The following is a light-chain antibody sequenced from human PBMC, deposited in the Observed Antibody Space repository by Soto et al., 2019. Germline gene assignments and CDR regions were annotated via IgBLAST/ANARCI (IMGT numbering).Light chain of an antibody. CDR2: AAY. V-gene: IGKV1-9*01. J-gene: IGKJ4*01. CDR1: QGINSY. Sequence: IQLTQSPSSLSASIGDRVTITCRASQGINSYLAWYKQKPGKAPELLIDAAYTLQSGVPSRFSGSGSGKDFNLTISSLQPEDFATYYCQQLTRYPLYFGGGTKVEIK. CDR3: QQLTRYPLY.